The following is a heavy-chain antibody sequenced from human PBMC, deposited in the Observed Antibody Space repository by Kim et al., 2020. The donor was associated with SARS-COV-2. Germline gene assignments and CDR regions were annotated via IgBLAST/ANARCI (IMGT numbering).Heavy chain of an antibody. CDR2: ISYDGSK. CDR3: AKDLEGYSSGWAYYYYGMDV. Sequence: GGSLRLSCAASGFTFSSYGMHWVRQAPGKGLEWVAVISYDGSKYYADSVKGRFTISRDNSKNTLYLQMNSLRAEDTAVYYCAKDLEGYSSGWAYYYYGMDVWGQGTTVTVSS. V-gene: IGHV3-30*18. CDR1: GFTFSSYG. D-gene: IGHD6-19*01. J-gene: IGHJ6*02.